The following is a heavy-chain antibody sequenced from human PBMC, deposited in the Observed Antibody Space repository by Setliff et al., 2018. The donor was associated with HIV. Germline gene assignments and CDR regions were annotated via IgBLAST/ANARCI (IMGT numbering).Heavy chain of an antibody. D-gene: IGHD2-8*01. Sequence: PSETLSLTCTVSGVSIDKNYWSWVRRPPGKGLEWIGRVYMSGKTNYSPSLKSRVTLSADTSKNQVSLKLTSLTAADTAVYYCAKDAGVTGGLYRYYIDAWGNGTTVTVSS. CDR1: GVSIDKNY. CDR2: VYMSGKT. V-gene: IGHV4-4*07. J-gene: IGHJ6*03. CDR3: AKDAGVTGGLYRYYIDA.